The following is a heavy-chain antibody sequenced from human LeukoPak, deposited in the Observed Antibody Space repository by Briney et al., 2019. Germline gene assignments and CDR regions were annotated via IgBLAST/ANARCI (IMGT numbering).Heavy chain of an antibody. CDR1: GFTFCSYE. Sequence: PGGSLRLSCAASGFTFCSYEMNWVRQAPGKGLEWVSYISSSGKTIYYADSVKGRFTISRDNAKNSLYLQMNSLRAEDTAVYYCVVGDYYDTSGYYRAFQHWGQGTLVTVSP. CDR3: VVGDYYDTSGYYRAFQH. D-gene: IGHD3-22*01. J-gene: IGHJ1*01. CDR2: ISSSGKTI. V-gene: IGHV3-48*03.